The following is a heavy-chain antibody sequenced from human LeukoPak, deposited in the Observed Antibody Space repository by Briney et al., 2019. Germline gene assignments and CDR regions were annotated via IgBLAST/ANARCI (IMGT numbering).Heavy chain of an antibody. Sequence: ASVKVSCKASGYTFSGYYMHWVRQAPGQGLEWMGWINPNSGGTNYAQKFQGRVTMTRDTSISTAYMELSRLRSDDTAVYYCARDYDHVWGTNWFDPWGQGTLVTVSS. CDR3: ARDYDHVWGTNWFDP. V-gene: IGHV1-2*02. CDR2: INPNSGGT. CDR1: GYTFSGYY. D-gene: IGHD3-16*01. J-gene: IGHJ5*02.